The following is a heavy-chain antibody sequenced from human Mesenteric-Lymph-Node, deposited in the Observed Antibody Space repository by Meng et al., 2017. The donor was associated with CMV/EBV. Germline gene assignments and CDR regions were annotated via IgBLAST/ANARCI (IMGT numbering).Heavy chain of an antibody. Sequence: ASVKVSCKASGYTFTSYGISWVRQAPGQGLEWMGWISAYNGNTNYAQKLQGRVTMTTDTSTSTAYMQLRSLRSDDTAVYYCARDSAEDFLSDYYLLDYWGQGTLVTVSS. J-gene: IGHJ4*02. D-gene: IGHD3-3*01. V-gene: IGHV1-18*01. CDR1: GYTFTSYG. CDR3: ARDSAEDFLSDYYLLDY. CDR2: ISAYNGNT.